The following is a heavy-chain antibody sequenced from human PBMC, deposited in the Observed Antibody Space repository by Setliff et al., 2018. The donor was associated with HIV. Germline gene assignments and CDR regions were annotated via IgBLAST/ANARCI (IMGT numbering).Heavy chain of an antibody. CDR3: ARGRGSSSSWPIDY. V-gene: IGHV4-34*09. CDR2: INHTGST. Sequence: SETLSLTCAVYGGSFNGYYWSWIRQPPGKGLEWIGEINHTGSTYHSPSLESRVTISIDTSKNQFSLKLSSVTAADTAVYFCARGRGSSSSWPIDYWGQGTLVTVSS. D-gene: IGHD6-13*01. J-gene: IGHJ4*02. CDR1: GGSFNGYY.